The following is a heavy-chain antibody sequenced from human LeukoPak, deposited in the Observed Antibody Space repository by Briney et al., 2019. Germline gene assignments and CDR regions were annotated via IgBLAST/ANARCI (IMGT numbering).Heavy chain of an antibody. CDR2: ISGSGGST. CDR1: GLTFSSYA. CDR3: AAGGDYPHFDY. Sequence: PGGSLRLSCAASGLTFSSYAMSWVRQAPGKGLGWVSGISGSGGSTYYADSVKGRFTISRDNSKNTLYLQMNSLRAEDTAVFYCAAGGDYPHFDYWGQGTLVTVSS. D-gene: IGHD4-17*01. J-gene: IGHJ4*02. V-gene: IGHV3-23*01.